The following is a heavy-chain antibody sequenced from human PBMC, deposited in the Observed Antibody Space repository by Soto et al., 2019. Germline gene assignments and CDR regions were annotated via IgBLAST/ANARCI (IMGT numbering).Heavy chain of an antibody. V-gene: IGHV4-59*08. CDR3: ARTSGTTGVWFGP. D-gene: IGHD1-7*01. CDR2: IYYSGST. Sequence: SETLSLTCTVSGGSISSYYWSWIRQPPGKGLEWIGYIYYSGSTNYNPSLKSRVTISVDTSKNQFSLKLSSVTAADTAVYYCARTSGTTGVWFGPWGQGTLVTVSS. J-gene: IGHJ5*02. CDR1: GGSISSYY.